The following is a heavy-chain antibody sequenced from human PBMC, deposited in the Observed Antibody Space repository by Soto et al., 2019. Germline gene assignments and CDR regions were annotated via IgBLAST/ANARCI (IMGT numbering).Heavy chain of an antibody. CDR2: ISYDGSNK. Sequence: QVQLVESGGGVVQPGRSLRLSCAASGFTFSSYAMHWVRQAPGKGLEWVAVISYDGSNKYYADSVKGRFTISRDNSKNTLYLQMNSLRAEDTAVYYCARDRLDVVVPAAILAYWGQEPWSPSPQ. CDR1: GFTFSSYA. J-gene: IGHJ4*01. V-gene: IGHV3-30-3*01. CDR3: ARDRLDVVVPAAILAY. D-gene: IGHD2-2*02.